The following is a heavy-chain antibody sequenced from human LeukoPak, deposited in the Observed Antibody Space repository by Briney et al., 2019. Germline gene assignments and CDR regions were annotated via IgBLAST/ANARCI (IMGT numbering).Heavy chain of an antibody. CDR2: VSAYNGNT. CDR1: GYTFTSYG. J-gene: IGHJ5*02. D-gene: IGHD3-22*01. V-gene: IGHV1-18*01. Sequence: ASVKVSCKASGYTFTSYGISWVRQTPGQGLEWMGWVSAYNGNTNYAQKLQGRVTMTTDTSTSTAYMELRSLRSDDTAVYYCAREERYYDDQGGFDPWGQGTLVTVSS. CDR3: AREERYYDDQGGFDP.